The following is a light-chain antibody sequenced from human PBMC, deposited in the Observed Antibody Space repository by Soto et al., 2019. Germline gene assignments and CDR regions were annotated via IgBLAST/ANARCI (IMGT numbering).Light chain of an antibody. J-gene: IGLJ2*01. Sequence: QSALNQPASVSGSPGQSITISCTGTSSDVGGYNFVSWYQQHPGKAPKVMICDVSNRPSGVSNRFSGSKSGNTASLTISGLQAEDEADYYCSSYTSSRTLVFGGGTKLTVL. CDR2: DVS. CDR1: SSDVGGYNF. V-gene: IGLV2-14*01. CDR3: SSYTSSRTLV.